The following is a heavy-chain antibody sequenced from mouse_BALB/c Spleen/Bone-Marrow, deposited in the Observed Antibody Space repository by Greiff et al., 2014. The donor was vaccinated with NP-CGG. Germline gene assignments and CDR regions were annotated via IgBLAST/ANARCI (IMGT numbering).Heavy chain of an antibody. D-gene: IGHD1-1*01. Sequence: EVHLVESGTELVKPGASVKLSCTASGFNIKDTYMHWAKQRPEQGLEWIGRIDPANGNTKYDPKFQGKATITADTSSDTAYLQLSSLTSEDTAVYYCASYYYGRYFDVWGAGTTVTVSS. CDR1: GFNIKDTY. V-gene: IGHV14-3*02. CDR2: IDPANGNT. J-gene: IGHJ1*01. CDR3: ASYYYGRYFDV.